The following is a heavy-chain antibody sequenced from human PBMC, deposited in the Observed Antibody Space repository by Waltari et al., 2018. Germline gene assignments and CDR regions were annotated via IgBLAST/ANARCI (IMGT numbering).Heavy chain of an antibody. V-gene: IGHV4-34*01. Sequence: QVQLQQWGAGLLKPSETLSLTCAVYGGSFSGYYWSWIRQPPGKGLGWIGEINHSGSTNYNPSLKRRVAISVDTSKNQFFLKLSSVTAADTAVYYWARAPINYDILTGYYIGPFDYWGQGTLVTVSS. J-gene: IGHJ4*02. CDR3: ARAPINYDILTGYYIGPFDY. D-gene: IGHD3-9*01. CDR2: INHSGST. CDR1: GGSFSGYY.